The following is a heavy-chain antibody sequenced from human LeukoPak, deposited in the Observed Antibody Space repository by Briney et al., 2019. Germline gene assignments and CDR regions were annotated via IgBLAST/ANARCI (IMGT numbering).Heavy chain of an antibody. Sequence: PGGSLRLSCAASGFTLSSYSMNWVRQAPGKGLEWVSSISSSSSYIYYADSVKGRFTISRDNAKNSLYLQMNRLRAEDTAVYYCARDLIAAPNDYWGQGTLVTVSS. CDR1: GFTLSSYS. J-gene: IGHJ4*02. D-gene: IGHD6-13*01. CDR2: ISSSSSYI. CDR3: ARDLIAAPNDY. V-gene: IGHV3-21*01.